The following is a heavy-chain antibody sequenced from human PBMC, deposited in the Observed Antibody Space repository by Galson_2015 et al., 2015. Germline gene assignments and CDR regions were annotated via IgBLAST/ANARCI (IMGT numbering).Heavy chain of an antibody. J-gene: IGHJ4*02. CDR3: ARDSDGAILSY. CDR1: GFTFSSYG. CDR2: ISYDGSNK. V-gene: IGHV3-30*03. D-gene: IGHD3-3*01. Sequence: SLRLSCAASGFTFSSYGMHWVRQAPGKGLEWVAVISYDGSNKYYADSVKGRFTISRDNSKNTLYLQMNSLRAEDTAVYYCARDSDGAILSYWGQETLVTVSS.